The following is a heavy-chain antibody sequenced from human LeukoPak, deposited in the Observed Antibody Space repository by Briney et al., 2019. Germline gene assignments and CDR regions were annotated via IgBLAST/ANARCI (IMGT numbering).Heavy chain of an antibody. D-gene: IGHD6-13*01. CDR2: ISSSGGST. V-gene: IGHV3-23*01. Sequence: GGSLRLSCEVSGFTFRNYAMTWVRQSPGKGLEWASAISSSGGSTNYADSVKGRFTISRDNSKNTLYLQMSSLRVEDTAVYYCTRDTPGIAASVSGGWGQGTLVTVSS. CDR1: GFTFRNYA. CDR3: TRDTPGIAASVSGG. J-gene: IGHJ4*02.